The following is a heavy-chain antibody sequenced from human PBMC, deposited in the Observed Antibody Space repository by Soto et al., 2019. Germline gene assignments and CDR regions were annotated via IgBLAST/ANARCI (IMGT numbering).Heavy chain of an antibody. J-gene: IGHJ6*02. CDR3: ARRGDYYYYYAMDV. CDR1: GYTFIAFY. CDR2: INTNNGGT. D-gene: IGHD3-10*01. V-gene: IGHV1-2*02. Sequence: QVQLVQSGAEVKKPGASVKVSCKASGYTFIAFYIHWVRQAPGQGLEWMGWINTNNGGTNYAQKFKGRVTMTRDTSITTAYMERSSLTADDTAVYYCARRGDYYYYYAMDVWGQGTTVTVSS.